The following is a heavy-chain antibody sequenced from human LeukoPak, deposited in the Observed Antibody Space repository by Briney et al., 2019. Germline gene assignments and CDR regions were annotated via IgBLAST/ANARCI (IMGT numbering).Heavy chain of an antibody. D-gene: IGHD4-17*01. J-gene: IGHJ4*02. V-gene: IGHV3-21*01. Sequence: RGSLRLSCAASGFTFSSYSMNWIRQAPGKGLEWVSSISSSTSYIYYADSVKGRFTISKDNAKNSLYLQMNSLRAEDTAVYYCARAGGSTVSHSDYWGQGTLVTVSS. CDR3: ARAGGSTVSHSDY. CDR1: GFTFSSYS. CDR2: ISSSTSYI.